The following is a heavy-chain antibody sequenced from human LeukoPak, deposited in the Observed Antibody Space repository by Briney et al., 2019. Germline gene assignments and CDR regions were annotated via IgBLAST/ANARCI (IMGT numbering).Heavy chain of an antibody. J-gene: IGHJ4*02. CDR2: IYTSGST. CDR1: GGSFSIYY. V-gene: IGHV4-4*07. D-gene: IGHD3-10*01. CDR3: ARQRVLLWFGELYYFDY. Sequence: KTSETLSLTCTVSGGSFSIYYWTWIRQPAGKGLEWIGRIYTSGSTNYNPSLKSRVTISVDTSKNQFSLKLSSVTAADTAVYYCARQRVLLWFGELYYFDYWGQGTLVTVSS.